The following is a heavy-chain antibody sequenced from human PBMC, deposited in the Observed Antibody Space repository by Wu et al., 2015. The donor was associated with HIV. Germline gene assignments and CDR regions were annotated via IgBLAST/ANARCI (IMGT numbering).Heavy chain of an antibody. Sequence: LVQSGPEAKRPGASVKVSCKASYILSSYPIAWVRQAPGQRLEWMGWMNPRNGYIKPAQRFQDRITMSTTNSAHTAYMELTNLTSDDTAIYFCARVQFDPNYYTYFDLWGQGTVVTVSS. CDR3: ARVQFDPNYYTYFDL. CDR1: YILSSYP. V-gene: IGHV1-18*01. J-gene: IGHJ5*01. CDR2: MNPRNGYI. D-gene: IGHD4/OR15-4a*01.